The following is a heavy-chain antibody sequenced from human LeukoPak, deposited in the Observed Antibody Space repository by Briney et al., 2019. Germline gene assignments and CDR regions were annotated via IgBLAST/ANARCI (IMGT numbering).Heavy chain of an antibody. CDR3: ARRRITMVRRVLYGMDV. CDR1: GGSLRNYH. D-gene: IGHD3-10*01. CDR2: INHSGST. J-gene: IGHJ6*02. V-gene: IGHV4-34*01. Sequence: SETLSLTCAVYGGSLRNYHWSLIRQPPGKGLEWIGEINHSGSTNYNPSLKSRVTMSVDTSNNQFSLKLSSVTAADTAVYYCARRRITMVRRVLYGMDVWGQGTTVTVSS.